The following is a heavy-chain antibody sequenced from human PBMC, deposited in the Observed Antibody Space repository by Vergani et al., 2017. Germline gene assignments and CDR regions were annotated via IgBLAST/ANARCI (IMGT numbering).Heavy chain of an antibody. CDR2: IYYSGST. D-gene: IGHD3-3*02. CDR1: GGSISSSSYY. V-gene: IGHV4-39*01. Sequence: QLQLQESGPGLVKPSETLSLTCTVSGGSISSSSYYWGWIRQPPGKGLEWIGSIYYSGSTYYNPSLKSRVTISVDTSKSQFSLKLSSVTAADTAVYYCGRFNPHFWSATGAQRDAFDIWGQGTMVTVSS. CDR3: GRFNPHFWSATGAQRDAFDI. J-gene: IGHJ3*02.